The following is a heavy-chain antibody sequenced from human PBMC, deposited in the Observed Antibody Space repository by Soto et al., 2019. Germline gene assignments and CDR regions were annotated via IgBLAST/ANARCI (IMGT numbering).Heavy chain of an antibody. J-gene: IGHJ6*02. CDR3: QGEEPAAMGGYYYYGMDV. D-gene: IGHD2-2*01. Sequence: GGSLRLAFSSSGVTCISYSMNWVRQAPGKGLEWVSSISSSSTYIYYTDSVKGLFTISRDNAKNSLYLQMNSLRAEDTAVYYCQGEEPAAMGGYYYYGMDVWGQGTTVTVSS. CDR2: ISSSSTYI. CDR1: GVTCISYS. V-gene: IGHV3-21*01.